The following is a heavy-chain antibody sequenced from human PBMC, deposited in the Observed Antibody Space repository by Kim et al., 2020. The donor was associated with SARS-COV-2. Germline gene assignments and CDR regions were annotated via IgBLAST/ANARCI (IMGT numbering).Heavy chain of an antibody. J-gene: IGHJ4*02. Sequence: GGSLRLSCAASGFTFSSYAMSWVRQAPGKGLEWVSVISGDGGSTYYADSVKGRFTISRDNSKNTLYLQMNSLRGEDTAVYYCAKDLGPYDILTGYNTHKNGYWGQRPLVTVSS. D-gene: IGHD3-9*01. CDR2: ISGDGGST. CDR3: AKDLGPYDILTGYNTHKNGY. CDR1: GFTFSSYA. V-gene: IGHV3-23*01.